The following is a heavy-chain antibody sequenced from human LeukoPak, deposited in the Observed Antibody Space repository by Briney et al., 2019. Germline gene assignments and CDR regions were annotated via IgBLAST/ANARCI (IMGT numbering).Heavy chain of an antibody. CDR1: GGSISSSSYY. CDR2: IYYNGST. Sequence: SETLSLTCTVSGGSISSSSYYWGWIRQPPGKGLEWIGSIYYNGSTYYNPSLKSRVTISVDTSKNQFSLKLSSVTAADTAIYYCARQEQWRRYWDYWGRGSLVTVS. CDR3: ARQEQWRRYWDY. D-gene: IGHD6-19*01. V-gene: IGHV4-39*01. J-gene: IGHJ4*02.